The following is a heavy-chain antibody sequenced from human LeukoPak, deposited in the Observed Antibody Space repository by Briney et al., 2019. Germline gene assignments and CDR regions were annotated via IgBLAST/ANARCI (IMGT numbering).Heavy chain of an antibody. V-gene: IGHV4-34*01. CDR1: GGSFSGYY. Sequence: PSETLSLTCAVYGGSFSGYYWSWIRQPPGKGLEWIGEINHSGSTNYNPSLKSRLTISVDTSKNQFSLKLSSVTAADTAVYYCARQGYGANPGFWGQGTLVTVSS. J-gene: IGHJ4*02. CDR2: INHSGST. CDR3: ARQGYGANPGF. D-gene: IGHD4-17*01.